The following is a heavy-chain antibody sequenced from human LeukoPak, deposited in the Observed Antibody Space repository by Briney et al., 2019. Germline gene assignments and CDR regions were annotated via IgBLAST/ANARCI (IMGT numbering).Heavy chain of an antibody. CDR3: ARVMGEEAAAEAFDI. J-gene: IGHJ3*02. CDR1: GFTFSSYS. D-gene: IGHD6-13*01. Sequence: PGGSLRLSCAASGFTFSSYSMNWVRQAPGKGLEWVSSISSSSSYIYYADSVKGRFTISRDNAKNSLYLQMNSLRAEDTAVYYCARVMGEEAAAEAFDIWGQGTMVTVSS. CDR2: ISSSSSYI. V-gene: IGHV3-21*01.